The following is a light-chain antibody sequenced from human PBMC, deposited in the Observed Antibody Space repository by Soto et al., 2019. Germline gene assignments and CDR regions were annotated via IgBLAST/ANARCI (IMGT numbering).Light chain of an antibody. CDR1: SSNIGSNT. CDR3: AAWDDSLNGPV. J-gene: IGLJ1*01. CDR2: SSN. V-gene: IGLV1-44*01. Sequence: QSVLTRPPSASGTPGQRVTISCSGSSSNIGSNTVNWYQQLPGTAPKLLIYSSNQRPSGVPDRFSGSKSGTSASLAISGLQSEDEADYYCAAWDDSLNGPVFGTGTKVTVL.